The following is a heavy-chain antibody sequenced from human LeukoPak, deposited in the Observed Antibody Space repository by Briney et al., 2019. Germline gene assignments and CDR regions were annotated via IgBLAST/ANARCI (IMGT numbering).Heavy chain of an antibody. CDR1: GFTFSNDN. V-gene: IGHV3-21*04. J-gene: IGHJ4*02. Sequence: PGGSLRLSCAASGFTFSNDNMNWVRQAPGKGLELVSSISAKSSYINYADSVKGRFTISRDNAKNSLYLQMNSLRPEDTAVYYCERDPGYYYDTSAYPVYFDFWGQGTLVTVSS. CDR2: ISAKSSYI. D-gene: IGHD3-22*01. CDR3: ERDPGYYYDTSAYPVYFDF.